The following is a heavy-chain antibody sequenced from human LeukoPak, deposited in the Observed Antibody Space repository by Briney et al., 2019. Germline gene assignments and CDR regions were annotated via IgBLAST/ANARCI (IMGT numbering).Heavy chain of an antibody. D-gene: IGHD6-19*01. J-gene: IGHJ3*02. CDR3: ARDSSSGWYLAFDI. Sequence: PSETLSLTCTVSGGSISSYYWCWIRQPARKGLEWIGRIYTSGSTNYNPSLKSRVTMSVDTSKNQFSLKLSSVTAADTAVYYCARDSSSGWYLAFDIWGQETMVTVSS. CDR1: GGSISSYY. V-gene: IGHV4-4*07. CDR2: IYTSGST.